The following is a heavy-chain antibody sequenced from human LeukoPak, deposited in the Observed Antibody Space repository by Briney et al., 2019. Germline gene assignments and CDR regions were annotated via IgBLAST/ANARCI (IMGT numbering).Heavy chain of an antibody. CDR3: ASPRSGYRYTFDY. D-gene: IGHD3-22*01. Sequence: SETLSLTCAVSAASISNYYWSWIRQAPGKGLEWIGYISTSGSTNYNPSLKSRVSISLDTSKNRFSLNLNFVTAADAAVYYCASPRSGYRYTFDYWGQGALVTVSS. V-gene: IGHV4-4*09. J-gene: IGHJ4*02. CDR1: AASISNYY. CDR2: ISTSGST.